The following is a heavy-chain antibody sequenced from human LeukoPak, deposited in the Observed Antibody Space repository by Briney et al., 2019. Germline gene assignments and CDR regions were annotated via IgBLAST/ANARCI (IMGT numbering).Heavy chain of an antibody. V-gene: IGHV3-21*01. CDR2: VSSSSSYI. J-gene: IGHJ4*02. CDR1: GFTFSSYS. CDR3: ARAPTVLVGYCSSSSCQADY. Sequence: PGGSLRLSCAASGFTFSSYSMNWVRQAPGKGLEWVSSVSSSSSYIYYADSVKGRFTISRDNAENSLYLQMNSLRVEDTAVYYCARAPTVLVGYCSSSSCQADYWGQGTLVTVSS. D-gene: IGHD2-2*01.